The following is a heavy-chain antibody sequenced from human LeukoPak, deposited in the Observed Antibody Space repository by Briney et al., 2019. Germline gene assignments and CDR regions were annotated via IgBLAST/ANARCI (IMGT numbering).Heavy chain of an antibody. CDR2: IYYSGST. Sequence: SETLSLTCTVSGGSISSSSYYWGWIRQPPGKGLEWIGSIYYSGSTYYNPSLKSRVTISVDTSKNQFSLKLSSVTAADTAVYYCARDGAGAVFQHWGQGTLVTVSS. V-gene: IGHV4-39*07. J-gene: IGHJ1*01. CDR1: GGSISSSSYY. CDR3: ARDGAGAVFQH. D-gene: IGHD1-26*01.